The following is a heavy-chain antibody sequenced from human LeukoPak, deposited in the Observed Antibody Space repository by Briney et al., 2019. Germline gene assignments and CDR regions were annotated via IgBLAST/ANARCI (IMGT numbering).Heavy chain of an antibody. V-gene: IGHV1-2*06. J-gene: IGHJ4*02. CDR1: GQSLTGYF. Sequence: GASVKVSCKASGQSLTGYFIHWVRQAPGQGLEWVGRIDPNTGDTIYAQNFQGRVTVTSATSISTAYMELSRLRSEDTAVYYCARGFEVGGSSWPYYFDYWGQGTLVTVSS. CDR3: ARGFEVGGSSWPYYFDY. D-gene: IGHD6-13*01. CDR2: IDPNTGDT.